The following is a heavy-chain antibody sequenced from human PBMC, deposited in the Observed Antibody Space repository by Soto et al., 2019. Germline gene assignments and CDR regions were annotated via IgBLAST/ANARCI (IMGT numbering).Heavy chain of an antibody. D-gene: IGHD3-10*01. J-gene: IGHJ4*02. Sequence: LSLTCTVSGGSISSSSYYWGWIRQPPGKGLEWIGSIYYSGSTYYNPSLKSRVTISVDTSKNQFSLKLSSVTAADTAVYYCASPYMVRGVIIFDYWGQGTLVAVSS. CDR2: IYYSGST. CDR3: ASPYMVRGVIIFDY. V-gene: IGHV4-39*01. CDR1: GGSISSSSYY.